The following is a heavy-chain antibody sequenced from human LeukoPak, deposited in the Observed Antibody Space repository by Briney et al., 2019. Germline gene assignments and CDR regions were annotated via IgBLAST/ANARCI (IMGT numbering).Heavy chain of an antibody. V-gene: IGHV4-4*07. D-gene: IGHD3-10*01. Sequence: PSETLSLACTVSDGSISSYYWRWIRQPPAKGLEWIGRIYTSGSTNYNPSLKSRVTMSVDTSKNQFSLKLSSVTAADTAVYYCARGVEGYGSGSYDYWGQGTLVTVSS. J-gene: IGHJ4*02. CDR1: DGSISSYY. CDR3: ARGVEGYGSGSYDY. CDR2: IYTSGST.